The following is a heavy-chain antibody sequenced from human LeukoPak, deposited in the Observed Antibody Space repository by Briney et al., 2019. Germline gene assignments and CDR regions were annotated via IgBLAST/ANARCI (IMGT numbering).Heavy chain of an antibody. V-gene: IGHV4-30-2*01. D-gene: IGHD3-10*01. CDR1: GGSISSGGYS. J-gene: IGHJ4*02. Sequence: TSQTLSLTCAVSGGSISSGGYSWSWIRQPPGKGLEWIGYIYHSGSTYYNPSLKSRVTISVDRSKNQFSLKLSSVTAADTAAYYYARASYGSGSPFHYYFDYWGQGTLVTVSS. CDR2: IYHSGST. CDR3: ARASYGSGSPFHYYFDY.